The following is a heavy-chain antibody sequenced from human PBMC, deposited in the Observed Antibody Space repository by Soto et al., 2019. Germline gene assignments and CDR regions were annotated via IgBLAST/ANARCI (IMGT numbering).Heavy chain of an antibody. CDR1: GFTFSSYG. D-gene: IGHD2-2*01. CDR2: ISYDGSNK. J-gene: IGHJ5*02. CDR3: AKDNCISTSCYRLYNWFDP. Sequence: QVQLVESGGGVVRPGKSLRLSCAASGFTFSSYGMHWVRQAPGKGLEWVAVISYDGSNKYYADSVKGRFTISRDNSKKTLYLQMNSLRAEDTAVYYCAKDNCISTSCYRLYNWFDPWGQGTLVTVSS. V-gene: IGHV3-30*18.